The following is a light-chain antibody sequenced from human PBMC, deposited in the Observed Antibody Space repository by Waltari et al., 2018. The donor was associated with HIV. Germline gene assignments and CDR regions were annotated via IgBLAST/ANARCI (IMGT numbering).Light chain of an antibody. CDR2: DKN. V-gene: IGLV3-19*01. CDR1: SLRTYY. CDR3: NSRDKSGNFVV. J-gene: IGLJ2*01. Sequence: SSELTQDPAVSVALGQTVRITCQGDSLRTYYATWYQQKPGQAPLLVIFDKNNRPSGIPDRFSGSSSGNTASLTITGTQAEDEGDYYYNSRDKSGNFVVFGGGTKLTVL.